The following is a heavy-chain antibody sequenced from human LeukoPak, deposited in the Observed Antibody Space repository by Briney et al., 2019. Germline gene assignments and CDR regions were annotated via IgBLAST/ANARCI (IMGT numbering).Heavy chain of an antibody. D-gene: IGHD4-23*01. V-gene: IGHV1-2*02. CDR3: ARFEDYGGNRDVFDI. J-gene: IGHJ3*02. Sequence: ASVPVSCKASGYTFTAYHINGVRQARGQGVEWMGWINPHSGGAIYAQRFQGRVTMTRATSISTAYMELSRLRSDDSAVYYCARFEDYGGNRDVFDIWGQGTMITVSS. CDR2: INPHSGGA. CDR1: GYTFTAYH.